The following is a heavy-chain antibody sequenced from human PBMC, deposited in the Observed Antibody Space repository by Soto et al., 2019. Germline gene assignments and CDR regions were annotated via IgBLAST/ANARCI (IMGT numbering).Heavy chain of an antibody. CDR1: GYSLTSYY. Sequence: QVQLQESGPGLVKPSETLSLTCSVSGYSLTSYYLTWVRQPPGKGLEWIGYIYYTGKTNYNPSLKSRGTISMDLSKNQFSLELRSLTAADTAVYYCARIILTGYYGLEPWGQGTLVIVSA. CDR2: IYYTGKT. CDR3: ARIILTGYYGLEP. J-gene: IGHJ5*02. V-gene: IGHV4-59*01. D-gene: IGHD3-9*01.